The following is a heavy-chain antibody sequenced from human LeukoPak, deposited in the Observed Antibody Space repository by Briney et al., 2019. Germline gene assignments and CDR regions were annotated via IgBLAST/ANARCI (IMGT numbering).Heavy chain of an antibody. CDR2: INPNSGGT. CDR3: ARANRIVVAATSYYFDY. Sequence: ASVKVSCKASGYTFTGYYMHWVRQAPGQGLEWMGWINPNSGGTNYAQKFQGRVTMTRDTSISTAYMELSSLRSEDTAVYYCARANRIVVAATSYYFDYWGQGTLVTVSS. D-gene: IGHD2-15*01. V-gene: IGHV1-2*02. CDR1: GYTFTGYY. J-gene: IGHJ4*02.